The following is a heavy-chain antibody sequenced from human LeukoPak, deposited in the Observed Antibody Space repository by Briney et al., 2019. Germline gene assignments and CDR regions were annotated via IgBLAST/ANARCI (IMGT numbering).Heavy chain of an antibody. Sequence: SETLSLPCSVSGDSVSRSDSYWDWIRQPPGKGLQWIATNYYSGRTYYSPSLKSRVTMSVDPSNNQFSLNLRSVTAADTAVYYCGRRRYYDGSGYLEWGQGTLLSVSS. V-gene: IGHV4-39*01. J-gene: IGHJ1*01. D-gene: IGHD3-22*01. CDR3: GRRRYYDGSGYLE. CDR2: NYYSGRT. CDR1: GDSVSRSDSY.